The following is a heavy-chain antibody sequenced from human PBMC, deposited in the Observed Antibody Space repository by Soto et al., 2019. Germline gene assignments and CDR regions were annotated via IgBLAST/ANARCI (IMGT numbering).Heavy chain of an antibody. Sequence: EVHLVESGGGLVQPGGSLRLSCAASGFIFSDYGLTWVRQAPGKGLEWVSHINAPSTSTLYADSVRGRFTISRDNAKNSVYLQMSSLSDEDTAVYYCTRDPEGDLDSDYWGQGTLVTVSS. CDR3: TRDPEGDLDSDY. D-gene: IGHD2-21*02. V-gene: IGHV3-48*02. CDR2: INAPSTST. CDR1: GFIFSDYG. J-gene: IGHJ4*02.